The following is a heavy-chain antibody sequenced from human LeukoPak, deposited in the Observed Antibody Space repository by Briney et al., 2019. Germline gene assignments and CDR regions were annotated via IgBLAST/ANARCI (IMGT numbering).Heavy chain of an antibody. CDR3: ATGYSYVKGGYYFDY. Sequence: QSGGSLRLSCAASGFTFSSYDMHWVRQATGKGLEWVSAIGTAGDTYYPGSVKGRFTISRENAKNSLYLQMNSLRAEDTAVYYCATGYSYVKGGYYFDYWGQGTLVTVSS. J-gene: IGHJ4*02. V-gene: IGHV3-13*04. CDR2: IGTAGDT. CDR1: GFTFSSYD. D-gene: IGHD5-18*01.